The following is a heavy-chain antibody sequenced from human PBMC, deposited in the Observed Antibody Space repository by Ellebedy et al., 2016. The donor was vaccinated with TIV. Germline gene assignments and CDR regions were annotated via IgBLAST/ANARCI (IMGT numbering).Heavy chain of an antibody. Sequence: GSLRLXXTVSGDSMRRHYWSWIRQPAGKALEWIGRIYVSGIINYNSSLKSRVTISLDTSRNQFSLRLSSVTAADTAVYFCARGPGGTGDPPLDYWGQGILVTVSP. CDR1: GDSMRRHY. D-gene: IGHD4-17*01. V-gene: IGHV4-4*07. CDR2: IYVSGII. J-gene: IGHJ4*02. CDR3: ARGPGGTGDPPLDY.